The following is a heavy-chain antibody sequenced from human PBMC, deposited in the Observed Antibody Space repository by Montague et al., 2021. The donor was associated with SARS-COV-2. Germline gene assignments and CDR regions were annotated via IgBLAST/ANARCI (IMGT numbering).Heavy chain of an antibody. D-gene: IGHD3-22*01. CDR2: IYYTGST. V-gene: IGHV4-39*07. CDR1: GRSISSSSYY. CDR3: ANDTRIAMLVVVTRYGLDV. J-gene: IGHJ6*02. Sequence: SDSLSLTRTVSGRSISSSSYYWGWIRQPPGKGLEWIGSIYYTGSTYYNPSLKSRVTISVDTSKNQFSLKLSSVTAADTAVYYCANDTRIAMLVVVTRYGLDVWGQGTTVTVSS.